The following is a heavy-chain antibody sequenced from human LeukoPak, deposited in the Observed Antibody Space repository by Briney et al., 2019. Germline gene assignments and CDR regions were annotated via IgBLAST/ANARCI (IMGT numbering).Heavy chain of an antibody. CDR3: ARGRHSPIRYMVRGPLYYYYMDV. CDR2: INHSGST. J-gene: IGHJ6*03. V-gene: IGHV4-34*01. CDR1: GGSFSGYY. Sequence: PSETLSLTCAVYGGSFSGYYWSWIRQPPGKGLEWIGEINHSGSTNYNPSLKSRVTISVDTSKNQFSLKLSSVTAADTAVYYCARGRHSPIRYMVRGPLYYYYMDVWGKGTTVTVSS. D-gene: IGHD3-10*01.